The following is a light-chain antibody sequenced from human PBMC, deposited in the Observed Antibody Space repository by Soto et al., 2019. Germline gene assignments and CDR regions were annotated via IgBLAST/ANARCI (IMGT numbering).Light chain of an antibody. CDR2: YDS. CDR3: QVWDSSSDHVV. J-gene: IGLJ2*01. V-gene: IGLV3-21*04. CDR1: NIGSES. Sequence: SYELTQPPSVSVAPGNTARITCGGNNIGSESVHRYQQKPGQAPVVVIYYDSDRPSGIPERFSGSKSGNTATLTLTWVEAGDEADYYCQVWDSSSDHVVFGGGTKVTVL.